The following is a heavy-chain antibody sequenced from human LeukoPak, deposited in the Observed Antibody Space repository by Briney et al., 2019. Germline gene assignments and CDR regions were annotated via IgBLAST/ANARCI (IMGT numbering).Heavy chain of an antibody. CDR1: GDTFIDDY. V-gene: IGHV1-46*01. CDR2: SNPGGGAT. D-gene: IGHD1-1*01. CDR3: ARGNDGWPHYYYYFMDV. J-gene: IGHJ6*03. Sequence: ASVKVSCKASGDTFIDDYIHWVRQAPGQGLEWMGVSNPGGGATTYAQKFQGRVTMTRDMSTSTVYMELRSLRSADTAVYYCARGNDGWPHYYYYFMDVWGKGTTVTVSS.